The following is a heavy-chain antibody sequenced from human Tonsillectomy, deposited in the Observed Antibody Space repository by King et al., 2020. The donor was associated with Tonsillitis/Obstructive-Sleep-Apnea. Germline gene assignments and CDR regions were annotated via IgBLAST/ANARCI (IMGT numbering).Heavy chain of an antibody. D-gene: IGHD4-23*01. Sequence: VQLQQSGPGLVKPSQTLSLTCAISGDSVSSNSAAWNWIRQSPSRGLEWLGRTYYRSKWYNDYAVSVKSRITISPDTSKNQFSLQLNSVTPEDTDVYYWSRPRSSGGINWFDPWGQGTLVTVSS. J-gene: IGHJ5*02. CDR2: TYYRSKWYN. CDR3: SRPRSSGGINWFDP. CDR1: GDSVSSNSAA. V-gene: IGHV6-1*01.